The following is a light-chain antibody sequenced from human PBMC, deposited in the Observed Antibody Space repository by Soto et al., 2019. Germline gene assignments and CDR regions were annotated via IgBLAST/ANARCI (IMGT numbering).Light chain of an antibody. CDR3: QVWDSSSDHVV. CDR2: DDS. J-gene: IGLJ2*01. V-gene: IGLV3-21*02. CDR1: NIGSKS. Sequence: SYELTKPTSVSVAPGQTARITCGGTNIGSKSVHWYQQKPGQAPVLVVYDDSDRPSGIPERFSGSNSGNTATLTISRVEAGDEADYYCQVWDSSSDHVVFGGGTKLTVL.